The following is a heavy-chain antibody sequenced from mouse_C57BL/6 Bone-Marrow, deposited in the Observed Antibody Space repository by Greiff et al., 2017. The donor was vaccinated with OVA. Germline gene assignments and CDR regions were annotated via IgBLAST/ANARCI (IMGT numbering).Heavy chain of an antibody. Sequence: QVQLKQPGAELVKPGASVKMSCKASGYTFTSYWITWVKQRPGQGLEWIGDIYPGSGGTNYNEKFKGKATLTVDTSSSTAYMQLSSLTSEDSAVYYCSREGVMGNYHDDYAMDYWGQGTSVTVSA. CDR2: IYPGSGGT. CDR1: GYTFTSYW. V-gene: IGHV1-55*01. D-gene: IGHD2-1*01. CDR3: SREGVMGNYHDDYAMDY. J-gene: IGHJ4*01.